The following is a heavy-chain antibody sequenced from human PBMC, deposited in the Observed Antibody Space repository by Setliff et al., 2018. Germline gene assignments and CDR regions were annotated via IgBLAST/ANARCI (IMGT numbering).Heavy chain of an antibody. CDR2: INPSGGST. Sequence: ASVKVSCKASEYTFTSYYMHWVRQAPGQGLEWMGIINPSGGSTIYAQKFQGRVTITADKSTSTAYMELSSLRSEDTAVYYCARVYYDSSGFYPHDAFDIWGQGTMVTV. CDR1: EYTFTSYY. J-gene: IGHJ3*02. V-gene: IGHV1-46*01. D-gene: IGHD3-22*01. CDR3: ARVYYDSSGFYPHDAFDI.